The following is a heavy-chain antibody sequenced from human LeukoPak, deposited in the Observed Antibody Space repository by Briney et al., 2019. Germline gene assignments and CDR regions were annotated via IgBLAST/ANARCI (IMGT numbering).Heavy chain of an antibody. D-gene: IGHD7-27*01. V-gene: IGHV1-69*05. J-gene: IGHJ4*02. CDR1: GGTFSSYA. CDR2: IIPIFGTA. Sequence: SVKVSCKASGGTFSSYAISWVRQAPGQGLEWMGGIIPIFGTANYAQKFQGRVTMTRDTSISTAYMELTSLRSEDTAIYYCARGPPNWGFDFWGQGALVTVSS. CDR3: ARGPPNWGFDF.